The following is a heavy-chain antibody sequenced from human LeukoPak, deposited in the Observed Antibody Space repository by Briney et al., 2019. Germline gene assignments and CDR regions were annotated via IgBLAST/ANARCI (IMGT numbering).Heavy chain of an antibody. D-gene: IGHD2-2*02. CDR2: ISSSGSST. J-gene: IGHJ4*02. V-gene: IGHV3-11*06. CDR1: GFTFSDHY. Sequence: TGGSLRLSCAASGFTFSDHYISWIRQAPGKGLEWVSYISSSGSSTKYADSVKGRFTISRDNAKNSLYLQMNSLRAEDTAMYYCARAYTYYYDHWGQGTLVTDSS. CDR3: ARAYTYYYDH.